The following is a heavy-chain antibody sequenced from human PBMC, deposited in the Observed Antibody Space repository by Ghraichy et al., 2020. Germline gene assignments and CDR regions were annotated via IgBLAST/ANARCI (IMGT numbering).Heavy chain of an antibody. Sequence: GGSLRLSCAASGFTFSSYWMHWVRQVPGKELVWVSRITPDGTHTSYADSVKGRFTHSRDNAKNTLYLQMNSLRAEDTAVYYSARGTADWRGIDYWGQGTLVSVSS. CDR2: ITPDGTHT. J-gene: IGHJ4*01. V-gene: IGHV3-74*01. CDR1: GFTFSSYW. CDR3: ARGTADWRGIDY. D-gene: IGHD3-9*01.